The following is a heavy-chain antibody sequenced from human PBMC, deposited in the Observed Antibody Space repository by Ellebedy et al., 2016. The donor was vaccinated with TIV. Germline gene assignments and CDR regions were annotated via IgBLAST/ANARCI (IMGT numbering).Heavy chain of an antibody. D-gene: IGHD1-14*01. Sequence: PGGSLRLSCAASGFTSSSHGMHWVRQVPGKGPEWVAVIADHGTVQYYSDSVKGRFTISRDNSKNALWLQMNSLRFEDTAVYFCAKEGAFGNWYFDLWGRGTLVTVSS. CDR2: IADHGTVQ. CDR1: GFTSSSHG. CDR3: AKEGAFGNWYFDL. V-gene: IGHV3-30*18. J-gene: IGHJ2*01.